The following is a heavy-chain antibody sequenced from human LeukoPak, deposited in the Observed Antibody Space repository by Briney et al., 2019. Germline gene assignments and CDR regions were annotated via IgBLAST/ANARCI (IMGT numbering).Heavy chain of an antibody. V-gene: IGHV3-30*02. D-gene: IGHD2-2*01. Sequence: GGSLRLSCAASGFTFSSYGMHWVRQAPGKGLEWVAFIRYDGSNKYYADSVKGRFIISRDNSKNTLYLQMNSLRAEDTAVYYWAKDRGYCSSRGCDYMDVWGKGTTVTVSS. J-gene: IGHJ6*03. CDR3: AKDRGYCSSRGCDYMDV. CDR1: GFTFSSYG. CDR2: IRYDGSNK.